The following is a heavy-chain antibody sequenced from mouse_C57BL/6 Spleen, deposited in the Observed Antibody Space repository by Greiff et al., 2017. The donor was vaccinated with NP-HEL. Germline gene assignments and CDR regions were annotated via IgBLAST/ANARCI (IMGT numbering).Heavy chain of an antibody. CDR1: GYAFSSSW. V-gene: IGHV1-82*01. CDR3: ARGGYSNLFAY. D-gene: IGHD2-5*01. CDR2: IYPGDGDT. J-gene: IGHJ3*01. Sequence: VQLQESGPELVKPGASVKISCKASGYAFSSSWMNWVKQRPGKGLEWIGRIYPGDGDTNYNGKFKGKATLTADKSSSTAYMQLSSLTSEVSAVYFCARGGYSNLFAYWGQGTLVTVSA.